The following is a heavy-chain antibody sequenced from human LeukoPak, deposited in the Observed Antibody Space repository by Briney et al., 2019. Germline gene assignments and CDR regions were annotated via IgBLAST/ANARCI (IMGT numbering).Heavy chain of an antibody. CDR3: ARYEYSSSKGAFDI. V-gene: IGHV4-59*01. J-gene: IGHJ3*02. CDR1: GGSISRYY. Sequence: SETLSLTCTVSGGSISRYYWSWIRQPPGKGLEWIGYIYYSGSTNYNPSLKSRVTISVDTSKNQFSLKLSSVTAADTAVYYCARYEYSSSKGAFDIWGQGTMDTVSS. CDR2: IYYSGST. D-gene: IGHD6-6*01.